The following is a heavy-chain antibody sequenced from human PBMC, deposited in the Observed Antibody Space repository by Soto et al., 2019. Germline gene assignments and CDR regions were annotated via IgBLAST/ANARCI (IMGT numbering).Heavy chain of an antibody. V-gene: IGHV4-34*01. CDR3: ARIRARFSRSAFDI. CDR2: INSSGST. J-gene: IGHJ3*02. D-gene: IGHD3-10*01. Sequence: QVQLQQWGAGLLKPSETLSLTCAVYAGSFTTYYWSWIRQPPGKGLEWIGEINSSGSTNYNPPLKSRLTISVDPSKNQFSLRLTSVTAADTAVYYCARIRARFSRSAFDIWGQGTMVTVSS. CDR1: AGSFTTYY.